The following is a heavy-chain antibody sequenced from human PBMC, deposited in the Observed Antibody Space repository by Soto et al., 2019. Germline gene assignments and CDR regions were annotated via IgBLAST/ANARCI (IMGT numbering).Heavy chain of an antibody. J-gene: IGHJ4*02. CDR2: ISAYNGNT. CDR3: ARDPPGSSGDY. Sequence: AAVKVSCEASGYTVTSYGISCVRQAPGQGLEWMGWISAYNGNTNYAQKLQGRVTMTTDTSTSTAYMELRSLRSDDTAVYYCARDPPGSSGDYWGQGTLVTVSS. V-gene: IGHV1-18*01. CDR1: GYTVTSYG. D-gene: IGHD6-6*01.